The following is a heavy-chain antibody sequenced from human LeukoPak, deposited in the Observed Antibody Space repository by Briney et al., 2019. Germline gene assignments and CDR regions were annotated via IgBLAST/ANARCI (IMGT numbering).Heavy chain of an antibody. D-gene: IGHD1-7*01. V-gene: IGHV1-69*13. Sequence: ASVKVSCKASGYTFTSYGISWVRQAPGQGLEWMGGIIPIFGTANYAQKFQGRVTITADESTSTAYMELSSLRSEDTAVYYCARDERTGANAFDYWGQGTLVTVSS. CDR2: IIPIFGTA. J-gene: IGHJ4*02. CDR3: ARDERTGANAFDY. CDR1: GYTFTSYG.